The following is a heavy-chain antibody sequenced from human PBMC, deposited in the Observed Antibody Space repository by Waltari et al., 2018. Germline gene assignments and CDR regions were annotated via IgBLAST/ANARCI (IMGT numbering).Heavy chain of an antibody. CDR1: GYTFTGYY. V-gene: IGHV1-2*06. Sequence: QVQLVQSGAEVTKPADSVKVSCKASGYTFTGYYLHWVRQAPGQGLEWMGRINPNSGGTNYAQKFQGRVTMTRDTSISTAYMERSRLRSDDTAVYYCARGGSSGWYLYNWYFDLWGRGTLVTVSS. CDR3: ARGGSSGWYLYNWYFDL. CDR2: INPNSGGT. J-gene: IGHJ2*01. D-gene: IGHD6-19*01.